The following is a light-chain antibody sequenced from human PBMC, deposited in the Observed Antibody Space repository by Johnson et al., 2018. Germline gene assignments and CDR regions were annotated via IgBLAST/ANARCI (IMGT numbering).Light chain of an antibody. CDR3: GTWDSSLSAGNV. J-gene: IGLJ1*01. V-gene: IGLV1-51*02. CDR2: ENN. CDR1: SSNIGNNY. Sequence: QSVLTQPPSVSAAPGQKVTISCSGSSSNIGNNYVSWYQQLPGTAPKLLIYENNKRTSGIPDRFSGSKSGTSATLGILGLQPGDEADYYCGTWDSSLSAGNVFGTGTKVTVL.